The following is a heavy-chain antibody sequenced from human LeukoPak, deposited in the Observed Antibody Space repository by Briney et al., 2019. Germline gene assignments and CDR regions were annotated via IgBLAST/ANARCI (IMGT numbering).Heavy chain of an antibody. CDR2: VYTSGST. D-gene: IGHD6-13*01. CDR3: ARDCGARGSTWYWWFDP. J-gene: IGHJ5*02. V-gene: IGHV4-4*07. Sequence: PSETLSLTCTVSGGSISSYYWSWIRQPAGKGPEWIGRVYTSGSTNYNPSLKSRVSISVDTSKNQFSLRLTSVTAADTAVYYCARDCGARGSTWYWWFDPWGQGTLVTVSS. CDR1: GGSISSYY.